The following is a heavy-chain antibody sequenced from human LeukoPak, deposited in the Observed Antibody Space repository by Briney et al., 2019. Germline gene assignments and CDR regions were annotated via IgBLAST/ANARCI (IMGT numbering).Heavy chain of an antibody. Sequence: SGTLSLTCAVSGGSVSSTNWCSLVRQPPGKGLXXXGEIQFSGNTHYNPSLETRVTMSVDESETRVTLKMSSVTAADTAVYYCARHMTVSGTRGFDNWGQGILVTVSS. CDR3: ARHMTVSGTRGFDN. CDR1: GGSVSSTNW. V-gene: IGHV4-4*02. J-gene: IGHJ4*02. D-gene: IGHD6-19*01. CDR2: IQFSGNT.